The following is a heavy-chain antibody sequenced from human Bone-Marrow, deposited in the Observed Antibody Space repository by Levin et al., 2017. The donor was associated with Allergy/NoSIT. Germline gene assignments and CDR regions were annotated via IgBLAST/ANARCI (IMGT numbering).Heavy chain of an antibody. CDR1: GDFISNHY. Sequence: SETLSLTCSVSGDFISNHYWNWIRQPAWKGLEWIGRIYDGGKPTYNLALKSRVTMSIDTSKSQYSLKLTSVSAADTAVYYCARAHSDPQTKKWSMLGDWGRGILVTVSS. D-gene: IGHD2-15*01. CDR2: IYDGGKP. V-gene: IGHV4-4*07. J-gene: IGHJ4*02. CDR3: ARAHSDPQTKKWSMLGD.